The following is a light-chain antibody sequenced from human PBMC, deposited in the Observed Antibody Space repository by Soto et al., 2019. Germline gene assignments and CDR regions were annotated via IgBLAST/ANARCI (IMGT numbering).Light chain of an antibody. CDR2: KVS. V-gene: IGKV2-30*01. CDR1: QSLVYSDGNTY. Sequence: DVVITQSPLSLPVTLGQPASISCRSSQSLVYSDGNTYLSWFQLRPGQSPRRLIYKVSNRDSGVLDRFSGSGSGTDFTLKISRVEADDVGVYYCMQGTHWPPVTFGQGTKVEIK. J-gene: IGKJ1*01. CDR3: MQGTHWPPVT.